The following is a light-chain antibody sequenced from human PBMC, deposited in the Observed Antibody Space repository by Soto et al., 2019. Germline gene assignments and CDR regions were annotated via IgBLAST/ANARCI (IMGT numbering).Light chain of an antibody. V-gene: IGKV1-13*02. CDR2: DAS. CDR3: QQFNSYPPIG. CDR1: QGISSA. J-gene: IGKJ5*01. Sequence: AIQLTQSPSSLSASVGDRVTITCRASQGISSALAWYQQKPGKAPKLLIYDASSLESGVPSRFSGSGSGTDFTLTISSLQPEDFATYYCQQFNSYPPIGFCQGTRLEIK.